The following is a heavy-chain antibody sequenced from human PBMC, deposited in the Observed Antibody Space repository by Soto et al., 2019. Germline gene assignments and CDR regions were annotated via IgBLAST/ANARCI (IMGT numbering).Heavy chain of an antibody. V-gene: IGHV4-59*01. CDR3: ASNSGGFYPGSFDI. Sequence: PSETLSLTCTVSGGSISSYYWSWIRQPPGKGLEWIGYIYYSGSTNYNPSLKSRVTISVDTSKNQFSLKLSSVTAADTAVYYCASNSGGFYPGSFDIWGQGTMVTGS. D-gene: IGHD2-15*01. CDR2: IYYSGST. CDR1: GGSISSYY. J-gene: IGHJ3*02.